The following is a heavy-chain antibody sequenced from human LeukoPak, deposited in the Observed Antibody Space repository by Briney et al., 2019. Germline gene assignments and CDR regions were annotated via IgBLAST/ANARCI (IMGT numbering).Heavy chain of an antibody. CDR2: IKSKTDNGTT. CDR1: GFTFSNAW. CDR3: TTKSATIYYFDY. J-gene: IGHJ4*02. Sequence: GGSLRLSCAASGFTFSNAWMSWVRQAPGKGLEWVGRIKSKTDNGTTDYAAPVKGRITISRDDSKNTLYLQMNSLKTEDTAVYYCTTKSATIYYFDYWGQGTLVTVSS. D-gene: IGHD5-12*01. V-gene: IGHV3-15*01.